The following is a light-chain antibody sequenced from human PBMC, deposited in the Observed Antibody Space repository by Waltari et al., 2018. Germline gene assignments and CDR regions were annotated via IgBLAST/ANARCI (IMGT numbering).Light chain of an antibody. CDR1: QSVSGN. CDR2: GAS. J-gene: IGKJ1*01. Sequence: EIVMTQSPATLSVSPGERATLSCRASQSVSGNLAWYHQKPGRAPRLLFSGASTRATGIPARVRCSESGTDFTLTISSLQSEDVAVYYCQQYNYWPPTFGQGTKVEI. V-gene: IGKV3-15*01. CDR3: QQYNYWPPT.